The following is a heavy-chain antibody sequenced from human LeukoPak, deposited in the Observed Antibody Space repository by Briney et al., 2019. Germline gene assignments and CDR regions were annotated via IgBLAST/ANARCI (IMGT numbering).Heavy chain of an antibody. V-gene: IGHV3-33*01. D-gene: IGHD4-23*01. CDR2: IWYDGSNK. Sequence: PGRSLRLSCAASGFTFSSYGMHWVRQPPGKGLEWVAVIWYDGSNKYCADSVKGRFTISRDNSKNTLYLQMNSLRADDTAVYYCARGPYYGGPGDYYYGMDVWGQGTTVTVSS. CDR3: ARGPYYGGPGDYYYGMDV. CDR1: GFTFSSYG. J-gene: IGHJ6*02.